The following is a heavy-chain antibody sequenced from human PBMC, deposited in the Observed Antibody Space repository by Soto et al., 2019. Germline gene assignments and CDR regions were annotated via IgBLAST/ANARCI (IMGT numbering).Heavy chain of an antibody. CDR3: ARNAGYGLDV. D-gene: IGHD3-10*01. CDR1: GYSFISYG. Sequence: QVQLLQSGSEVKKPGASVKVSCKASGYSFISYGINWVRQAPGQGLEWMGWISTYNGKRDYAQNLQGRVTMTTDTSTSTAYMELMRLRSDDTAVYYCARNAGYGLDVWGQGTTVTVSS. CDR2: ISTYNGKR. V-gene: IGHV1-18*01. J-gene: IGHJ6*02.